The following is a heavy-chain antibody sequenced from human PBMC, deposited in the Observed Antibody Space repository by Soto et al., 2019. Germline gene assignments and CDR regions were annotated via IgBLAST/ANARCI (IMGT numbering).Heavy chain of an antibody. Sequence: GGSLRLSCAASGFSFGRYGMHWVGQAPGKGLEWVAVIWYDGSNKYYADSVKGRFTISRDNSRNTLFLQMNSLRAEDTAVYYCAKTYYYSSGSYFPFDSWGQGTLVTVSS. D-gene: IGHD3-10*01. CDR1: GFSFGRYG. J-gene: IGHJ4*02. CDR2: IWYDGSNK. CDR3: AKTYYYSSGSYFPFDS. V-gene: IGHV3-33*06.